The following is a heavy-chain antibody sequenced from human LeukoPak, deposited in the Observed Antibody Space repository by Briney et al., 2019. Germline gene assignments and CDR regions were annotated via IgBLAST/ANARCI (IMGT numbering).Heavy chain of an antibody. J-gene: IGHJ4*02. D-gene: IGHD3-22*01. CDR1: GYTFTDYT. V-gene: IGHV1-3*01. Sequence: GASVKVSCKASGYTFTDYTMHWLRQAPGQRLDWMGWINGGSGNTKYSPEFQGRVTITRGTSASTAYMELSSLRSGDTAVYYCANPRYDSSGYYYVDWGQGTLVTVS. CDR3: ANPRYDSSGYYYVD. CDR2: INGGSGNT.